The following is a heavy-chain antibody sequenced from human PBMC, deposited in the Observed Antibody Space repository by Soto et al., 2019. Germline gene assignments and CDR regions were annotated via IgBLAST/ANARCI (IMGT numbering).Heavy chain of an antibody. Sequence: SETLSLTCTVSGGSISSGGYYWSWIRQHPGKGLEWIGYIYYSGSAYYNPSLKSRVTISVDTSKNQFSLKLSSVTAADTAVYYCARGYDILTGYYSFDYWGQGTLVTVSS. CDR3: ARGYDILTGYYSFDY. D-gene: IGHD3-9*01. CDR2: IYYSGSA. CDR1: GGSISSGGYY. J-gene: IGHJ4*02. V-gene: IGHV4-31*03.